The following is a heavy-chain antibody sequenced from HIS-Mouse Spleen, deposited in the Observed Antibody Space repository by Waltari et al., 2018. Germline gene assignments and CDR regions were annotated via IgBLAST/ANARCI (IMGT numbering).Heavy chain of an antibody. CDR2: IYYSGGT. J-gene: IGHJ2*01. CDR1: GGSISSSSYY. Sequence: QLQLQESGPGLVKASETLSLTCTVSGGSISSSSYYWGWLRQPPGKGLEWIGGIYYSGGTYYNPSLKSRVTISVDTSKNQFSLKLSSVTAADTAVYYCAREIPYSSSWYDWYFDLWGRGTLVTVSS. CDR3: AREIPYSSSWYDWYFDL. D-gene: IGHD6-13*01. V-gene: IGHV4-39*07.